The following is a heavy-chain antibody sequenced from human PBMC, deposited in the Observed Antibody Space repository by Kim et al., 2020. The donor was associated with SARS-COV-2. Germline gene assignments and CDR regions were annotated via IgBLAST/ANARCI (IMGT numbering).Heavy chain of an antibody. CDR2: ISGSGGST. CDR1: GFTFSSYA. D-gene: IGHD2-2*02. Sequence: GGSLRLSCAASGFTFSSYAMSWVRQAPGKGLEWVSDISGSGGSTYYADSVKGRFTISRDNSKNTLYLQMNSLRAEDTAVYYCAKADASSFGSTSCYNCVNYWGQGTLVTVSS. J-gene: IGHJ4*02. CDR3: AKADASSFGSTSCYNCVNY. V-gene: IGHV3-23*01.